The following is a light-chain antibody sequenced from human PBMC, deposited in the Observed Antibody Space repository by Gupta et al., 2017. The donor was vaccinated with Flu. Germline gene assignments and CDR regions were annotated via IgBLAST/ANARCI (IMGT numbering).Light chain of an antibody. Sequence: ATLSLSPGERATLSCRASQSVSSYLAWYQQKRGQAPRLLIYEASNRATGIPARFSGSGSGTDFTLTISSLAPEDFAVYYCQQRSNWPPVTFGGGTKVEIK. J-gene: IGKJ4*01. V-gene: IGKV3-11*01. CDR3: QQRSNWPPVT. CDR2: EAS. CDR1: QSVSSY.